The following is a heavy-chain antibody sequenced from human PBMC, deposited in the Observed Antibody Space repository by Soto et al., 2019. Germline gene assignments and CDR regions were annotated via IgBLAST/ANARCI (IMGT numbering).Heavy chain of an antibody. CDR2: IYHSGST. CDR3: ARAVPLDDDILTGTPYNWFDP. V-gene: IGHV4-30-2*01. D-gene: IGHD3-9*01. CDR1: GGSISSGGYS. Sequence: QLQLQESGSGLVKPSQTLSLTCAVSGGSISSGGYSWSWIRQPPGKGLEWIGYIYHSGSTYYNPSLKSRVTISVDRSKNQFSLKLSSVTAADTAVYYCARAVPLDDDILTGTPYNWFDPWGQGTLVTVSS. J-gene: IGHJ5*02.